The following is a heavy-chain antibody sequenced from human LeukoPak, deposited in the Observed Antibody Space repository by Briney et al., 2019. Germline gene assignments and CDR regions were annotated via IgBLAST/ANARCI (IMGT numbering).Heavy chain of an antibody. CDR3: ARDTAMVTYWFDP. CDR1: GYTFTGYY. J-gene: IGHJ5*02. V-gene: IGHV1-2*02. CDR2: INPNSGGT. Sequence: GASVKVSCKASGYTFTGYYMHWVRQAPGQGLEWMGWINPNSGGTNYAQKFQGRVTMTRDMSISTAYMELSRLRSDDTAVYYCARDTAMVTYWFDPWGQGTLVTVSS. D-gene: IGHD5-18*01.